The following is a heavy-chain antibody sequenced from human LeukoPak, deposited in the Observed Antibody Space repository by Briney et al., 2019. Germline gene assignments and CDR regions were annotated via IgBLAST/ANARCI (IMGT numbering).Heavy chain of an antibody. J-gene: IGHJ3*02. V-gene: IGHV3-15*01. CDR2: IKSKTDGGTT. Sequence: GGSLRLSCAASGFTFSNAWMSWVRQAPGKGLVWVGRIKSKTDGGTTDYAAPVKGRFTISRDASKNTLYLQMNSLKTEDTAVYYCTTDWITMVRGVINAFDIWGQGTMVTVSS. D-gene: IGHD3-10*01. CDR1: GFTFSNAW. CDR3: TTDWITMVRGVINAFDI.